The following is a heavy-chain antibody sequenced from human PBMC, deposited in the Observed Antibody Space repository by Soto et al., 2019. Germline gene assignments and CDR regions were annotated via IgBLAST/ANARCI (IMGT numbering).Heavy chain of an antibody. CDR1: GFTGSSYG. CDR3: ARDYDSSGYPRYYFDY. V-gene: IGHV3-33*01. D-gene: IGHD3-22*01. J-gene: IGHJ4*02. CDR2: IWYDGSNK. Sequence: QVQLVESGGGVVQPGRSLRLSCAASGFTGSSYGMHWVRQAPGKGLEWVAVIWYDGSNKYYADSVKGRFTISRDNSKNTLYLQMNSLRAEDTAVYYCARDYDSSGYPRYYFDYWGQGTLVTVSS.